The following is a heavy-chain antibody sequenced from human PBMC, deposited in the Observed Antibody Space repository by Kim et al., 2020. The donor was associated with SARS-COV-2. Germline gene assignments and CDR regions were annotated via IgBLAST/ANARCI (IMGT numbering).Heavy chain of an antibody. J-gene: IGHJ4*02. V-gene: IGHV3-15*01. CDR2: INTKTDGGAT. D-gene: IGHD3-22*01. CDR1: GFTFANAR. CDR3: YYYFDSSVNRHFDY. Sequence: GGSLRLSCAGSGFTFANARMRWVRQAPGKGLEWVGRINTKTDGGATDYGAPVKGRFTISRDDSKSTVFLQMNSLKAEDTATYYCYYYFDSSVNRHFDYWGQGTPVTVSS.